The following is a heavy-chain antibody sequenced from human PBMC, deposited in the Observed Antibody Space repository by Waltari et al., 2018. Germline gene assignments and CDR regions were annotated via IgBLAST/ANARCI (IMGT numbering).Heavy chain of an antibody. J-gene: IGHJ4*02. CDR1: GDSIRGSFW. CDR3: ARDRGRGLYLDS. V-gene: IGHV4-4*02. CDR2: IHGSGRI. Sequence: QVQLQDSGPGLVKHSGTLSVTCAVSGDSIRGSFWWSWVRQTTGKGLEWIGQIHGSGRINYNPSLESRVTVSRDTSNNQFSLKLTSATAANTAVYFCARDRGRGLYLDSWGQGILVTVSP. D-gene: IGHD5-12*01.